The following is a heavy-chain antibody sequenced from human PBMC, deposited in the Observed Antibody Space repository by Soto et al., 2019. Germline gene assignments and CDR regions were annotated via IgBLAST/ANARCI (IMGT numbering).Heavy chain of an antibody. V-gene: IGHV3-64D*08. CDR2: IDSTGGTT. Sequence: GGSLGLSCSASGLRITNFGLQWVRQAPGKGLEHVCAIDSTGGTTDYADSVKGRFTISRDNSKNTLYLQMTSLRTDDTGTYYCAKDSRTRPFGELLRDHHDLWGQGTLVTVSS. D-gene: IGHD3-10*01. J-gene: IGHJ5*02. CDR1: GLRITNFG. CDR3: AKDSRTRPFGELLRDHHDL.